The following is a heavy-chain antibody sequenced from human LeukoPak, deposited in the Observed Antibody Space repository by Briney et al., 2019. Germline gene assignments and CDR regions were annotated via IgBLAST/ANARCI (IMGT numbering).Heavy chain of an antibody. J-gene: IGHJ5*02. V-gene: IGHV4-59*08. CDR1: GDSISNYY. Sequence: SETLSLTCTVSGDSISNYYWTWIRQPPGKGLEWIGYIYYSGTTNYNPSLKSRVTISVDTSKRQFSLRLTSVTAADTAVYYCTRQEITTGWFDPWGPGTLVTVSS. CDR3: TRQEITTGWFDP. CDR2: IYYSGTT. D-gene: IGHD4-17*01.